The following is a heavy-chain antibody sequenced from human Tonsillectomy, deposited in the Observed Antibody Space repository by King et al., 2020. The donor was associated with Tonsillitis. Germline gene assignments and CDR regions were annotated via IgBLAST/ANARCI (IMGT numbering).Heavy chain of an antibody. V-gene: IGHV3-7*01. CDR1: GFTFSNYW. J-gene: IGHJ5*02. D-gene: IGHD6-19*01. Sequence: VQLVESGGGLVQPGGSLRLSCAASGFTFSNYWMSWVRQAPGKGLEWVANIKQDGSENYYVDSVKGRFTIYRDNAKNSLYLQMNSLRAEDTAVYYCASHLSRGWFLFDPWGQGTLVTVSS. CDR2: IKQDGSEN. CDR3: ASHLSRGWFLFDP.